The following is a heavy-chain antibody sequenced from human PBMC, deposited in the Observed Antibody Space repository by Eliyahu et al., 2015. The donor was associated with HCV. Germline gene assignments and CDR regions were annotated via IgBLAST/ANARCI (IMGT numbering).Heavy chain of an antibody. CDR3: ARDRFTTVWLTHYYYMDV. J-gene: IGHJ6*03. CDR2: IYTSGST. D-gene: IGHD3-16*02. Sequence: QVQLQESGPGLVKPSETLSLTCTVSGGSISSYYWSWXRQPAGKGLEWIGRIYTSGSTNYNPSLKSRVTMSVDTSKNQFSLKLSSVTAADTAVYYCARDRFTTVWLTHYYYMDVWGKGTTVTVSS. V-gene: IGHV4-4*07. CDR1: GGSISSYY.